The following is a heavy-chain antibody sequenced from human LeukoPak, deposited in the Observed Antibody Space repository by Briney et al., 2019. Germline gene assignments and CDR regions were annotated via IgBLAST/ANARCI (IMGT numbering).Heavy chain of an antibody. CDR3: ARYCTFRTCSGTKFDA. V-gene: IGHV3-7*01. CDR1: GFTFDSSW. D-gene: IGHD1-1*01. CDR2: INPDGSGK. J-gene: IGHJ5*02. Sequence: GGSLRLSCVASGFTFDSSWMNWVRQPPGRGLEWVANINPDGSGKRYVDSVKGRFTTSRDNAKNSFYLQMNSLRDEDSAVYYCARYCTFRTCSGTKFDAWGQGTLVTVS.